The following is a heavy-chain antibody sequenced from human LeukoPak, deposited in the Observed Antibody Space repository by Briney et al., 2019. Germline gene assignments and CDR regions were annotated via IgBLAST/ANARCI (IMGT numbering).Heavy chain of an antibody. CDR1: GFTFSSYV. V-gene: IGHV3-23*01. CDR3: ARARNDYDSNGFSLLDY. D-gene: IGHD3-22*01. CDR2: ISASGDST. J-gene: IGHJ4*02. Sequence: GGSLRLSCAASGFTFSSYVMSWVRQAPGKGLEWVSTISASGDSTYFADSVKGRFTISRDNSKNTLSLQVNSLRVEDTALYYCARARNDYDSNGFSLLDYWGQGTLVTVSS.